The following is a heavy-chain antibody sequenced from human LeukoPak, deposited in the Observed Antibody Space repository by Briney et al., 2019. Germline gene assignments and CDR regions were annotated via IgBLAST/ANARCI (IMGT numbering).Heavy chain of an antibody. CDR2: IYYSGSS. D-gene: IGHD3-22*01. V-gene: IGHV4-39*07. CDR3: ARGGTSYYYDSSGSHFDY. Sequence: PSETLSLTCTVSGGSISSSSYYWGWIRQPPGKGLEWIGSIYYSGSSYYNPSLKSRVTISVDTSKNHFSLKLSSVTAADTAVYYCARGGTSYYYDSSGSHFDYWGQGTLVTVSS. CDR1: GGSISSSSYY. J-gene: IGHJ4*02.